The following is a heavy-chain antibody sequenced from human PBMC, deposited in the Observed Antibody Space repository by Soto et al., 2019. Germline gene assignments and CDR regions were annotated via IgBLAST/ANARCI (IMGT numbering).Heavy chain of an antibody. CDR2: ISGSGGST. J-gene: IGHJ4*02. CDR1: GFTFSSYA. D-gene: IGHD3-16*02. Sequence: EVQLLESGGGLVQPGGSLRLSCAASGFTFSSYAMSWVRQAPGKGLEWVSAISGSGGSTYYADSVKGRFTISRDNSKNTLYLQMNSLRAEDTAVYYCAKDAITFGGVIVGPGLNFDYWGQGTLVTVSS. V-gene: IGHV3-23*01. CDR3: AKDAITFGGVIVGPGLNFDY.